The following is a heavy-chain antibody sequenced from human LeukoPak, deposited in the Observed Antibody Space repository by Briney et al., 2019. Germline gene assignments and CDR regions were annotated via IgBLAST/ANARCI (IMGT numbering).Heavy chain of an antibody. CDR3: ARDNDIAAAGTSHYFDY. J-gene: IGHJ4*02. V-gene: IGHV1-18*01. CDR2: ISAYDGNT. Sequence: PGASVKVSCKASGYTFTSYGISWVRQAPGQGLEWMGWISAYDGNTNYAQKLQGRVTMTTDTSTTTAYMELRSLRSDDTAVYYCARDNDIAAAGTSHYFDYWGQGTLVTVSS. D-gene: IGHD6-13*01. CDR1: GYTFTSYG.